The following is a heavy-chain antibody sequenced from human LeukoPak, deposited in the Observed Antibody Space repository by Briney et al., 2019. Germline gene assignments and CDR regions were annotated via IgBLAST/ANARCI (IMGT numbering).Heavy chain of an antibody. CDR1: GYTFTDYY. CDR2: IVPHSGGT. CDR3: ARNAYCDSTNCYAWFDP. Sequence: GASVKVSCKASGYTFTDYYIHWVRQAPGQGLEWMGWIVPHSGGTNYAQNYQGRITMTRDTSISTAYMELSSLRSDDTAVYYCARNAYCDSTNCYAWFDPWGQGTLVTASS. J-gene: IGHJ5*02. V-gene: IGHV1-2*02. D-gene: IGHD2-2*01.